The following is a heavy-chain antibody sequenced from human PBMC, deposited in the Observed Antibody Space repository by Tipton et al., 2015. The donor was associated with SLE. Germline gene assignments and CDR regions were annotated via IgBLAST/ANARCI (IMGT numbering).Heavy chain of an antibody. D-gene: IGHD2-2*01. V-gene: IGHV4-38-2*02. CDR2: IYHSGST. CDR1: GYSISSGYC. J-gene: IGHJ2*01. CDR3: AGLDIAVEPAAMGYFDL. Sequence: GLVKPSETLSLTCTVSGYSISSGYCWGWIRQPPGKGLEWIGNIYHSGSTYYNPSLESRVTISVEKSRNQFSLKLRSVTAADTAVYYCAGLDIAVEPAAMGYFDLWGRGTLVSVS.